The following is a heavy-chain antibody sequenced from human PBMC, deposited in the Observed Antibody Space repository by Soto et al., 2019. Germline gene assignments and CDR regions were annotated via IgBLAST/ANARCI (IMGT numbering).Heavy chain of an antibody. V-gene: IGHV1-69*06. CDR3: ASGGIVPAAFYYYYAMDV. J-gene: IGHJ6*02. CDR1: GGTFSSYA. Sequence: GASVKVSCKASGGTFSSYAISWVRQAPGQGLEWMGGIIPIFGTANYAQKFQGRVTITAGKSTSTAYMELSSLRSEDTAVYYCASGGIVPAAFYYYYAMDVWGQGTTVTVSS. D-gene: IGHD2-2*01. CDR2: IIPIFGTA.